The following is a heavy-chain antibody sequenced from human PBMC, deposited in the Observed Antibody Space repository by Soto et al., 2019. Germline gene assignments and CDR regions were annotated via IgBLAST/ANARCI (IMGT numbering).Heavy chain of an antibody. CDR3: ARLVGASNPYYYYYYMDV. V-gene: IGHV4-39*01. D-gene: IGHD4-4*01. Sequence: QLQLQESGPGLVKPSETLSLTCTVSGGSISSSSYYWGWIRQPPGKGLEWIGSIYYSGSTYYNPSLKSRVTISVDTSKNQFSLKLSSVTAADTAVYYCARLVGASNPYYYYYYMDVWGKGTTVTVSS. CDR1: GGSISSSSYY. CDR2: IYYSGST. J-gene: IGHJ6*03.